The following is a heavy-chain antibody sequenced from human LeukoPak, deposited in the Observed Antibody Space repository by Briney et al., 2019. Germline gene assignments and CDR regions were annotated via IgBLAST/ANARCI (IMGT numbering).Heavy chain of an antibody. D-gene: IGHD3-22*01. CDR1: GFTFSSYW. Sequence: GGSLRLSCAASGFTFSSYWMHWVRQAPGKGLVWVSRINSDGSSTSYADSVKGRFTISRDNSKNTLYLQMNSLRAEDTAVYYCARESGRSGYYDYWGQGTLVTVSS. J-gene: IGHJ4*02. CDR3: ARESGRSGYYDY. CDR2: INSDGSST. V-gene: IGHV3-74*01.